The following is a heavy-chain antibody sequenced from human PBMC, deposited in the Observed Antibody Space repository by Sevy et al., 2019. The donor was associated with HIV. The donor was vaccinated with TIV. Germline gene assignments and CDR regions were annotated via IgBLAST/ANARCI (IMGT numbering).Heavy chain of an antibody. CDR2: INQDGSTK. Sequence: GGSLRLSCAASGFTISSYWMLWVRQAPGKGLEWVANINQDGSTKYYLDSVKGRFTISKDNAKNSVVLQMNSLTAEDTSVYFCVGAMASADSFWGQGTLVTVSS. V-gene: IGHV3-7*01. CDR3: VGAMASADSF. J-gene: IGHJ4*02. D-gene: IGHD3-10*01. CDR1: GFTISSYW.